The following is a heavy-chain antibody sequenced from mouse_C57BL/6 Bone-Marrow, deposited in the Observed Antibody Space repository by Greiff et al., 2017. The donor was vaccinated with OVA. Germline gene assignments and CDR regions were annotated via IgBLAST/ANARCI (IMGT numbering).Heavy chain of an antibody. V-gene: IGHV1-9*01. CDR3: YSNYHYYAMDY. Sequence: QVQLQQSGAELMKPGASVKLSCTATGYTFTGYWIEWVKQSPGHGLEWIGEILPGSGSTNYNENFKGKDTFTADTSSNTAYMQHSSLTTEDTAIYYCYSNYHYYAMDYWGQGTSVTVSS. CDR2: ILPGSGST. D-gene: IGHD2-5*01. CDR1: GYTFTGYW. J-gene: IGHJ4*01.